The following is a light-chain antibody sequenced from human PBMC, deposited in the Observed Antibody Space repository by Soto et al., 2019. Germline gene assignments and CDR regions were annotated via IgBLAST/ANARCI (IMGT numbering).Light chain of an antibody. CDR3: QQTYSPPWT. J-gene: IGKJ1*01. CDR2: AAA. Sequence: DIQMTQSPSSLSASVGDRVTITCRASQNIRSYVNWYQQKVGKAPNLLIYAAASLQSGVPSRFRGFGAGTDFTLTITSLQAEDFATYYCQQTYSPPWTFGQGTKVEVK. CDR1: QNIRSY. V-gene: IGKV1-39*01.